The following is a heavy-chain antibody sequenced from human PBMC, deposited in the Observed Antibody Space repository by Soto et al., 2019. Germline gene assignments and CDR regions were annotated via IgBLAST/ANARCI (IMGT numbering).Heavy chain of an antibody. V-gene: IGHV4-39*01. CDR2: INYSGNT. Sequence: SSETLSLTCTVSGGSISSSSNHWGWIRQPPGQGLEWIGNINYSGNTYYNPSLKSRVTISVDTSKNQFSLKLSSVTAADTAVYYCARGRHYYGSGSYSRYYYGMDVWGQGTTVTVSS. CDR1: GGSISSSSNH. D-gene: IGHD3-10*01. CDR3: ARGRHYYGSGSYSRYYYGMDV. J-gene: IGHJ6*02.